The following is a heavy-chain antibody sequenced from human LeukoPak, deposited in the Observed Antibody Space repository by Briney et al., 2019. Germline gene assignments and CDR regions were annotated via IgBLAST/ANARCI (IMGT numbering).Heavy chain of an antibody. Sequence: ASVKVSCKASGYTFTGDFIHWVRQAPGRGLGWMGWINSDSGGTNYARKFQGRVTMTGDTSISTAYMELSSLRSDDTAVFYCARGNIATRRGENWFDPWGQGTLVTVSS. CDR1: GYTFTGDF. J-gene: IGHJ5*02. D-gene: IGHD6-6*01. CDR3: ARGNIATRRGENWFDP. CDR2: INSDSGGT. V-gene: IGHV1-2*02.